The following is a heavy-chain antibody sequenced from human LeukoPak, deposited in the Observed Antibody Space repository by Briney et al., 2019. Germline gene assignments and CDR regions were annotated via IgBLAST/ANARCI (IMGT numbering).Heavy chain of an antibody. Sequence: PGGSLRLSCAASGFTFSSYSMNWVRQAPGKGLEWVSSISSISYIYYADSEKGRFTLSRDNSKNTLYLQMNSLRAEDTAVYYCLVLGYWGQGTLVTVSS. J-gene: IGHJ4*02. D-gene: IGHD6-13*01. CDR1: GFTFSSYS. CDR2: ISSISYI. V-gene: IGHV3-21*01. CDR3: LVLGY.